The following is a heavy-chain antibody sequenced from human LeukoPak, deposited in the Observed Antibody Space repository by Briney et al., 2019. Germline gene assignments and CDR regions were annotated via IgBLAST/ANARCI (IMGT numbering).Heavy chain of an antibody. CDR2: IRYDGSNK. CDR1: GFTFDDYG. V-gene: IGHV3-30*02. CDR3: TTFDI. Sequence: GGSLRLSCAASGFTFDDYGMSWVRQAPGKGLEWVAFIRYDGSNKYYADSVKGRFTISRDNSKNTLYLQMNSLKTEDTAVYYCTTFDIWGQGTMVTVSS. J-gene: IGHJ3*02.